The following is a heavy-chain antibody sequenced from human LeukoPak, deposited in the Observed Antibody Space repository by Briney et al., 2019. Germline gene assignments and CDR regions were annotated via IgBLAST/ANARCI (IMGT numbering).Heavy chain of an antibody. CDR2: INHSGST. CDR1: GGSISSYY. CDR3: ARGYCSSTSCPGYYFDY. J-gene: IGHJ4*02. V-gene: IGHV4-34*01. D-gene: IGHD2-2*01. Sequence: SETLSLTCTVSGGSISSYYWSWIRQPPGKGLEWIGEINHSGSTNYNPSLKSRVTISVDTSKNQFSLKLSSVTAADTAVYYCARGYCSSTSCPGYYFDYWGQGTLVTVSS.